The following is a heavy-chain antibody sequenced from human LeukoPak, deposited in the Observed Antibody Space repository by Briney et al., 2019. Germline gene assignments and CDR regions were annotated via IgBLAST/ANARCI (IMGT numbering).Heavy chain of an antibody. CDR3: AKPQDIVVVVAAMGNYFDY. CDR2: ISGSGGST. V-gene: IGHV3-23*01. J-gene: IGHJ4*02. CDR1: GFTFSSYG. Sequence: PGRSLRLSCAASGFTFSSYGMHWVRQAPGKGLEWVSAISGSGGSTYYADSVKGRFTISRDNSKNTLYLQMNSLGAEDTAVYYCAKPQDIVVVVAAMGNYFDYWGQGTLVTVSS. D-gene: IGHD2-15*01.